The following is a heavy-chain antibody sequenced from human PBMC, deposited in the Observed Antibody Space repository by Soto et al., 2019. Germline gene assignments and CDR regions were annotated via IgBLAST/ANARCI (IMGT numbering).Heavy chain of an antibody. CDR1: GFTFSSYA. CDR3: AKAGFSSGWSPSYFDY. J-gene: IGHJ4*02. CDR2: MSGTGGST. V-gene: IGHV3-23*01. D-gene: IGHD6-19*01. Sequence: EVQLLESGGGLVQPGRSLRLSCAASGFTFSSYAMNWVRQAPGKGLEWVSAMSGTGGSTYYADPMKGRFTISRDNSKNTLYLQMNSLRVEDTAVFYWAKAGFSSGWSPSYFDYWGQGTLVTVSS.